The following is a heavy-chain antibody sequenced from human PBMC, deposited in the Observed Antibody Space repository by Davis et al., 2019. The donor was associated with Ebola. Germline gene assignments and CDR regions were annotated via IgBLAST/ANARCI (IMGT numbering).Heavy chain of an antibody. CDR3: ARNPGLIVAGQNYYYGMDV. CDR2: ISAYSGKT. CDR1: ADTFRNYG. D-gene: IGHD6-19*01. J-gene: IGHJ6*02. Sequence: ASVKVSCKASADTFRNYGISWVRQAPGQALKWMGWISAYSGKTNYAQTFQGRVTMSTDTSTNTAYMELTSLRSDDTAVYYCARNPGLIVAGQNYYYGMDVWGQGTTVTVSS. V-gene: IGHV1-18*01.